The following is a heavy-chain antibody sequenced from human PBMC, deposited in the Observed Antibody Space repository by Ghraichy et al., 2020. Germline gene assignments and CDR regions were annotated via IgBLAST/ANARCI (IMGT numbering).Heavy chain of an antibody. CDR1: GFSFSTYW. V-gene: IGHV3-7*03. CDR3: ARRFASGSIFDY. CDR2: IKQDGSEI. Sequence: GESLNISCAASGFSFSTYWMSWVRQAPGKGLEWVANIKQDGSEIYYVDSVNGRFTISRDNAKKSLYLQMNGLRAEDTAVYYCARRFASGSIFDYWGQGTLVTVSS. J-gene: IGHJ4*02. D-gene: IGHD3-10*01.